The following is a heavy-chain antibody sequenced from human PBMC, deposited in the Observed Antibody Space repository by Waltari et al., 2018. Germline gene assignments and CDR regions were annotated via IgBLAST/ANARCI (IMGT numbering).Heavy chain of an antibody. J-gene: IGHJ4*02. Sequence: EVKLVQSGAEVKKPGESLKISCRGSGYSFTSYWIGWVGQMPGKGLEWMGIIYPGDSDTRYSPSFQGQVTISADKSISTAYLQWSSLKASDTAMYYCASSYCSSTSCWNYWGQGTLVTVSS. CDR3: ASSYCSSTSCWNY. CDR1: GYSFTSYW. D-gene: IGHD2-2*01. CDR2: IYPGDSDT. V-gene: IGHV5-51*01.